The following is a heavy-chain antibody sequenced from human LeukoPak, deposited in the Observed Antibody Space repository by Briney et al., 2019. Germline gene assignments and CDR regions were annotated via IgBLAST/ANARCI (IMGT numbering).Heavy chain of an antibody. D-gene: IGHD2-15*01. J-gene: IGHJ4*02. V-gene: IGHV4-39*07. Sequence: SETLSLTCTVSGGSISSSSYYWGWIRQPPGKGLEWIGEIYHSGSTNYNPSLKSRVTISVDTSKNQFSLKLSSVTAADTAVYYCARGLVVAATLDYWGQGTLVTVSS. CDR2: IYHSGST. CDR1: GGSISSSSYY. CDR3: ARGLVVAATLDY.